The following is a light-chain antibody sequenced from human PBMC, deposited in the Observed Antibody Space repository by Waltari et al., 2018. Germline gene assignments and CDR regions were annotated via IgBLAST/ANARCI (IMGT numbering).Light chain of an antibody. J-gene: IGKJ1*01. Sequence: IMMTQSLGNLPLSPGERATLSCRASQSISRFVAWDQQKPGQAPRLLIYDAATRATGIPDRFSGRGSGTDFSLTISRLEPEDIAVYYCQKYGSLPATFGQGTKVEIK. CDR1: QSISRF. CDR2: DAA. V-gene: IGKV3-20*01. CDR3: QKYGSLPAT.